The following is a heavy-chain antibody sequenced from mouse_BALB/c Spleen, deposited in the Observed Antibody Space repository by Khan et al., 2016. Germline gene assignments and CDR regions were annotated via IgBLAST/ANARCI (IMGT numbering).Heavy chain of an antibody. CDR1: GYTFTNYG. CDR2: INTYTGEP. D-gene: IGHD2-3*01. CDR3: ARGGYSYFDY. V-gene: IGHV9-1*02. Sequence: QIQLVQSGPELKKPGETVKISCKASGYTFTNYGMNWVKQAPGKGLKWMGWINTYTGEPTYAADFKGRFAFSLETSASTAYLQINNLKNEDMATYFCARGGYSYFDYWGQGTTLTVSS. J-gene: IGHJ2*01.